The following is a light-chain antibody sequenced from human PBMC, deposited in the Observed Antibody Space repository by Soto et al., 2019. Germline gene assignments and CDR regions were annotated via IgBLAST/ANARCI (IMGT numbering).Light chain of an antibody. CDR3: QQYSNSPNT. Sequence: EMVLTQSPGTLSLSPGDSATRSCRTSHSVSSSYLAWYQQKPGQAPRLLIYGTSSRATGIPDRFSGSGSGTDFTLTINRLEPEDFAVYYCQQYSNSPNTFGQGTKVEIE. CDR2: GTS. CDR1: HSVSSSY. V-gene: IGKV3-20*01. J-gene: IGKJ2*01.